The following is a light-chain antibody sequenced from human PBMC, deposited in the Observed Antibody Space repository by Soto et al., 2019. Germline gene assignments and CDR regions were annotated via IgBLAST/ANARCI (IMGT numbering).Light chain of an antibody. V-gene: IGKV2-28*01. CDR3: MQALQTPFT. CDR2: LRS. J-gene: IGKJ3*01. Sequence: DIVMTQSPLSLPVTPGEPASFSCRSSQSLLHTNGYNYLDWYLQKPGQSPQLLIYLRSTRASGVPDRFSGSGSGTDFTLKISRVEAEDVGVYYCMQALQTPFTFGPGTKVDLK. CDR1: QSLLHTNGYNY.